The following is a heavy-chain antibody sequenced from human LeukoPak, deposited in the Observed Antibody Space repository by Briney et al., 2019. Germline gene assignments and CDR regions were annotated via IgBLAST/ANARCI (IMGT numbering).Heavy chain of an antibody. CDR3: AKVSSRYFDWYYFDY. D-gene: IGHD3-9*01. CDR1: GFTFSSYG. CDR2: ISGSGGST. Sequence: PGGTLRLSCAASGFTFSSYGMSWVRQAPGKGLEWVSAISGSGGSTYYADSVKGRFTISRDNSKNTLYLQMNSLRAEDTAVYYCAKVSSRYFDWYYFDYWGQGTLVTVSS. V-gene: IGHV3-23*01. J-gene: IGHJ4*02.